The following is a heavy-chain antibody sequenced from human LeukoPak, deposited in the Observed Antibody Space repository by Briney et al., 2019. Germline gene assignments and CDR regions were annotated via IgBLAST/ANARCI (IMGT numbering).Heavy chain of an antibody. CDR1: GFPFSSYW. V-gene: IGHV3-74*03. CDR3: SRSQFDY. Sequence: GGSLRLSCEASGFPFSSYWMLWVRQAPGKGLVWVSRISGDGTIKTYADFVRGRFIVSRDNTKNILYLQMNSLKVEDTATYFCSRSQFDYWGQGVLVTVSS. CDR2: ISGDGTIK. J-gene: IGHJ4*02.